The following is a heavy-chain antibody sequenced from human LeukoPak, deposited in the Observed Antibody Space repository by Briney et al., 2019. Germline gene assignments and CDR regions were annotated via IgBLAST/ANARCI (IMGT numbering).Heavy chain of an antibody. CDR3: ARQGAGVPFDF. Sequence: PSETLSLTCTVSGGSIRSYYWSWIRQPPGKGLEWIGYIYYSGSTNYNPSFKSRVTISVDTSKNQFSLKLSSVTAADTAVYYCARQGAGVPFDFWGQGTLVTVSS. J-gene: IGHJ4*02. CDR1: GGSIRSYY. V-gene: IGHV4-59*08. D-gene: IGHD3-10*01. CDR2: IYYSGST.